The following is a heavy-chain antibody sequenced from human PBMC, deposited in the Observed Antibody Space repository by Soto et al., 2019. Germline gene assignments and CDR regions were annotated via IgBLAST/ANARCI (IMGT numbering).Heavy chain of an antibody. CDR2: ISYIGST. CDR3: ARLNGYCISTNCHGYYGMDV. J-gene: IGHJ6*02. Sequence: TLSLTCTVSGGSVSSGAYYWSWIRQHPGKGLEWIGYISYIGSTYYNPSLLSRVTISVDTSKNEFSLRLSSVTAADTAVYYCARLNGYCISTNCHGYYGMDVWGQGTTVTVSS. V-gene: IGHV4-30-4*08. CDR1: GGSVSSGAYY. D-gene: IGHD2-2*03.